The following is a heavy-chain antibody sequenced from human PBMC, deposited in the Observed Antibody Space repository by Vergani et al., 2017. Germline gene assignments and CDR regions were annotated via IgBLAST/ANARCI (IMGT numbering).Heavy chain of an antibody. V-gene: IGHV4-38-2*01. J-gene: IGHJ3*02. D-gene: IGHD3-16*01. CDR2: FYHSGSA. Sequence: QVQLQESGPGLVKPSETLSLTCAVSGYSISSGYYWGWIRQPPGKGLEWIGSFYHSGSAYYNPSLRRRVTISVETSKNQFSLRLTTLTAADTAVYYCARQFWVSQGVGAFETWGRGTEVSVSS. CDR3: ARQFWVSQGVGAFET. CDR1: GYSISSGYY.